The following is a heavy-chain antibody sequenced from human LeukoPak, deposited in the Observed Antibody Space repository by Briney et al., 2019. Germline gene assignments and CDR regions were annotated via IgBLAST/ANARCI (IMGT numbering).Heavy chain of an antibody. J-gene: IGHJ4*02. V-gene: IGHV4-39*01. CDR2: IYYSGST. Sequence: SETLSLTCTVSSGSINSNSYYWGWIRQPPGKGLEWIGSIYYSGSTYYNPSLKSRVTISVDTSKNQFSLKLSSVTAADTAVYYCARQSSCSSTSCYPFDYWGQGTLVTVSS. CDR1: SGSINSNSYY. CDR3: ARQSSCSSTSCYPFDY. D-gene: IGHD2-2*01.